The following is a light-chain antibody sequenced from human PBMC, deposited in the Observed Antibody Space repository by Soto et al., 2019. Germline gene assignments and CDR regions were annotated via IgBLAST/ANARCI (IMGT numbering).Light chain of an antibody. CDR1: QSVSIY. Sequence: EIVLTQSPATLSLSPGERATLSCRASQSVSIYLAWYQQKPGQAPRLLIYDASNRATGIPARFSGSGSGTDFTLTISSLEPEDFAVYYCQQRSNWPPGLTFGGGTKVEIK. CDR3: QQRSNWPPGLT. CDR2: DAS. J-gene: IGKJ4*01. V-gene: IGKV3-11*01.